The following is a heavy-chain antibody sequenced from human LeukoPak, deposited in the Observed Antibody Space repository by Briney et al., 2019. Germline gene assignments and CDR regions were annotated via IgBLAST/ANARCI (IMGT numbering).Heavy chain of an antibody. Sequence: GGSLRLSCATSGFTFSSHDMNWVRQAPGKGLEWVSLIYSGGSKYYADSVKGRFTISRDNSKNTLYLQMNSLRAEDTAVYYCARALRIYYYFDYWGQGTLVTVSS. CDR1: GFTFSSHD. CDR2: IYSGGSK. V-gene: IGHV3-66*01. D-gene: IGHD1-26*01. J-gene: IGHJ4*02. CDR3: ARALRIYYYFDY.